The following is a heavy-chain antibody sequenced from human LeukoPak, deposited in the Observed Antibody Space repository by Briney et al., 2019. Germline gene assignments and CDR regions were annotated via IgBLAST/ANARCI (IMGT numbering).Heavy chain of an antibody. CDR3: ARHATAVVTPFDY. J-gene: IGHJ4*02. D-gene: IGHD2-21*02. CDR2: IYPGDSDT. CDR1: GYSFTNYW. V-gene: IGHV5-51*01. Sequence: RTGESLKISSKGSGYSFTNYWIAWVRQMPGKGLEWMGIIYPGDSDTSYSPSFQGQVTISADKSISTAYLQWSSLKASDTAMYYCARHATAVVTPFDYWGQGTLVTVSS.